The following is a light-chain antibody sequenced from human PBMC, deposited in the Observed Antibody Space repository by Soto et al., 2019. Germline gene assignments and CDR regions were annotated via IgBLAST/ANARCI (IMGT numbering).Light chain of an antibody. CDR1: SSDVGGYYL. J-gene: IGLJ3*02. Sequence: QSALTQPPSASGSPGQSVTISCTGTSSDVGGYYLVSWYQQHPGKSPKLLIYEVSRRPSGVPGRFSGSKSGSTASLTVSGLQADDEADYYCSSYAGNNNLVFGGGTKLTVL. V-gene: IGLV2-8*01. CDR2: EVS. CDR3: SSYAGNNNLV.